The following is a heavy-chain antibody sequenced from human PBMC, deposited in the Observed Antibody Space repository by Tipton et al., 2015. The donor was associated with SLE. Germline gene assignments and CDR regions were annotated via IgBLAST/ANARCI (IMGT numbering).Heavy chain of an antibody. J-gene: IGHJ3*02. CDR1: GGSIRIDHYY. V-gene: IGHV4-39*07. CDR2: IYYSGDS. Sequence: TLSLTCTVSGGSIRIDHYYWGWIRLPPGRGPEWLGSIYYSGDSHYNPSLKSRVTISVDTSKNQFSLKLSSVTAADTAVYYCARRMTIFGVVSGAFDIWGQGTMVTVSS. CDR3: ARRMTIFGVVSGAFDI. D-gene: IGHD3-3*01.